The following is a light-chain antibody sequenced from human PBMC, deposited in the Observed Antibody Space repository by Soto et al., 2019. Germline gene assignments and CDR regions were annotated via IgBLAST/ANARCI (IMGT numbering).Light chain of an antibody. Sequence: QSALAQPASVSGAPGHSITISCAGTNRDVGGFNYVSWYQQYPGKAPKLIIYEVTYRPSGVSNRFSGSKSGNTASLTISGLQAEDEADYYCSSYSSSSALDVIFGGGTKVTVL. CDR2: EVT. CDR3: SSYSSSSALDVI. CDR1: NRDVGGFNY. V-gene: IGLV2-14*01. J-gene: IGLJ2*01.